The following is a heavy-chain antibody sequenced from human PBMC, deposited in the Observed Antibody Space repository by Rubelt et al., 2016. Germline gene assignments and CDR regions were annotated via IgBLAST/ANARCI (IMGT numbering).Heavy chain of an antibody. CDR1: GDSVPNNSGA. V-gene: IGHV6-1*01. CDR2: TQFRSNGYR. Sequence: QVQLQQSGPALLRPSQTLSLTCAISGDSVPNNSGAWTWIRQSPSRGLECLGRTQFRSNGYRDYAVSVKGRINITPEPSKNQFSLKLSSLTAADTAVYYCARSNYFDYWGQGTLVTVSS. CDR3: ARSNYFDY. J-gene: IGHJ4*02.